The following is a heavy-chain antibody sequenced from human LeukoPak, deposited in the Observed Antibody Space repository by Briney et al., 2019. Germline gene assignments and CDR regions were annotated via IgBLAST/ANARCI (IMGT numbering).Heavy chain of an antibody. CDR1: GGSISSSSYY. J-gene: IGHJ5*02. Sequence: SETLSLTCTVSGGSISSSSYYWGWIRQPPGKGLEWIGSIYYSGSTYYNPSLKSRVTISVDTSKNQSSLKLSSVTAADTAVYYCARHRAFVTGPTWFDPWGQGTLVTVSS. D-gene: IGHD1-20*01. CDR3: ARHRAFVTGPTWFDP. CDR2: IYYSGST. V-gene: IGHV4-39*01.